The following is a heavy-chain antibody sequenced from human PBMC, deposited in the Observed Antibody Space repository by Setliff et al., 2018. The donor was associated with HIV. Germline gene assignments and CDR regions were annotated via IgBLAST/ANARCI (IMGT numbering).Heavy chain of an antibody. D-gene: IGHD3-10*01. J-gene: IGHJ4*02. V-gene: IGHV1-24*01. Sequence: ASVKVSCKVSGYTLTELSVHWVRQAPGEGLEWMGGFDPEDGETIYAEKFQGRVTMTEDTATDTAYMELSSLRSEDTAVYYCARDPLGSGSYPLWGQGTLVTVSS. CDR3: ARDPLGSGSYPL. CDR2: FDPEDGET. CDR1: GYTLTELS.